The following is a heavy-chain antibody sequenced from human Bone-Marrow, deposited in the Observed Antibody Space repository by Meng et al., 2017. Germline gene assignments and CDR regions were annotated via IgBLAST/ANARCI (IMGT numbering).Heavy chain of an antibody. Sequence: SETLSLTCIVSGGSISSYYWSWIRQPPGKGLEWIGYIYYSGSTNYNPSLKSRVTISVDTSKNQFSLKLSSVTAADTAVYYCARVNCSSTSCYLANWFDPWGQGTLVTVSS. CDR1: GGSISSYY. D-gene: IGHD2-2*01. V-gene: IGHV4-59*01. CDR2: IYYSGST. J-gene: IGHJ5*02. CDR3: ARVNCSSTSCYLANWFDP.